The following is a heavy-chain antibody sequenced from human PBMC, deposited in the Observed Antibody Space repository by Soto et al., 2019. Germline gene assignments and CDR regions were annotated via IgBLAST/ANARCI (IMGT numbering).Heavy chain of an antibody. D-gene: IGHD2-21*02. CDR2: ISGSGGST. CDR3: ARGDVYGGDHYDTGMDV. V-gene: IGHV3-23*01. J-gene: IGHJ6*02. CDR1: RFTFRGYC. Sequence: GGSLRLWCEPSRFTFRGYCMSWVRHSPGRGLEWVSAISGSGGSTNYIDSVRGRFTISRDNSKNRVYLQMNDLRADDSAGYYCARGDVYGGDHYDTGMDVWGQGATVTVSS.